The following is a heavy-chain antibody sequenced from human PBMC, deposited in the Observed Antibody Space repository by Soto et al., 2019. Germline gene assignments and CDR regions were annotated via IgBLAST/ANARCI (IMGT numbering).Heavy chain of an antibody. CDR1: GSSFRSYY. CDR2: ISPSSSFL. Sequence: GSLRLSCAASGSSFRSYYMNWVRQAPGRGLEWVSSISPSSSFLSYADSVKGRFTISRDNAKSSVNLQMNSLRAEDTAVYYCARVGTDYGSGSPYYSDYWGQGTLVTVS. CDR3: ARVGTDYGSGSPYYSDY. V-gene: IGHV3-21*06. D-gene: IGHD3-10*01. J-gene: IGHJ4*02.